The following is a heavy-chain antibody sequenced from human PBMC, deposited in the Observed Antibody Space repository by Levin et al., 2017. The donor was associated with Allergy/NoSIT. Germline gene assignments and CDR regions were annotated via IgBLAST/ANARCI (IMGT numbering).Heavy chain of an antibody. CDR2: ISDSNDNT. J-gene: IGHJ4*02. Sequence: GESLKISCAASGFTFSSYAMSWVRQAPGKGLEWVSTISDSNDNTYYTDSVKGRFTISRDNSKNTLYLQMTSLRAEDTASYFSAKSITTITGDRGAFWGQGALVTVSS. CDR1: GFTFSSYA. V-gene: IGHV3-23*01. CDR3: AKSITTITGDRGAF. D-gene: IGHD1-20*01.